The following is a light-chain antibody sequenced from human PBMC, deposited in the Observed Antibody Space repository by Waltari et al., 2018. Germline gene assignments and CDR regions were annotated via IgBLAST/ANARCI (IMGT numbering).Light chain of an antibody. CDR1: QDISDDY. CDR2: LAS. V-gene: IGKV1-27*01. CDR3: QRYNSDPWT. Sequence: DFQMTQSPSSLSASVGDTVTITCRASQDISDDYLAWYQQKPGKSPELLIYLASTLQFGVPSRFRGSGSGTDFTLTITSLQPEDVATYYCQRYNSDPWTFGQGTKV. J-gene: IGKJ1*01.